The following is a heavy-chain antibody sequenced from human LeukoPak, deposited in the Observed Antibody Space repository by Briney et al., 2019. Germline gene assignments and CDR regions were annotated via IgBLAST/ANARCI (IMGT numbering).Heavy chain of an antibody. CDR3: ARDSYDSSGYYSPAI. CDR2: INPSGGST. Sequence: PWASVKVSCKASGYTFTSYYMHWVRQAPGQGLEWMGIINPSGGSTSYAQKFQGRVTITADESTSTAYMELSSLRSEDTAVYYCARDSYDSSGYYSPAIWGQGTMVTVSS. V-gene: IGHV1-46*01. D-gene: IGHD3-22*01. J-gene: IGHJ3*02. CDR1: GYTFTSYY.